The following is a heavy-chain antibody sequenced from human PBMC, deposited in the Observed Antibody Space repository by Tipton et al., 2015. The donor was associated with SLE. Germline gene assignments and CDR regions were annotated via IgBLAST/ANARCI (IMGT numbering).Heavy chain of an antibody. Sequence: TLSLTCTVSGGSISSHYWSWIRQPPGKGLEWIGYIYYSGSTNYNPSLKSRVTISVDTSKNQFSLKLSSVTAADTAVYYCARAVAVAPSDNWFDPWGQGTLVTVSS. CDR1: GGSISSHY. V-gene: IGHV4-59*11. D-gene: IGHD6-19*01. CDR2: IYYSGST. CDR3: ARAVAVAPSDNWFDP. J-gene: IGHJ5*02.